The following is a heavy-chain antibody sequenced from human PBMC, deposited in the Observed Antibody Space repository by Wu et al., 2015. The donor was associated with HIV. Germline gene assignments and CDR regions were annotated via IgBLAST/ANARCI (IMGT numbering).Heavy chain of an antibody. D-gene: IGHD3-10*01. CDR3: AREVYGSGSYSKYLHQ. J-gene: IGHJ1*01. CDR2: FNREEGER. V-gene: IGHV1-69-2*01. Sequence: EVQLVQSGPDVKAPGTSMKVSCRTSGFAFINYYISWVQQAPGKGLEWMGGFNREEGERMYAQKFKGRVTMTDDTSTDTAYMEVSSLTSEDTAVYYCAREVYGSGSYSKYLHQWGQGTLVTVSS. CDR1: GFAFINYY.